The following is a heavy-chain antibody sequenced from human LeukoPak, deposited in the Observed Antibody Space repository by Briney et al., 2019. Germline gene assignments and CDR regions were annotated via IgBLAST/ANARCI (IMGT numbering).Heavy chain of an antibody. CDR3: VEDWRDESNCGGDCLQY. J-gene: IGHJ4*02. CDR1: GFTFNTYA. D-gene: IGHD2-21*02. Sequence: GGSLRLSCVASGFTFNTYAMTWVRQAPGKGLEWVSSFSVSGGGTYYADSVRGRFIISRDNSKNTLYLHMSSLRAEDTAVYYCVEDWRDESNCGGDCLQYWGQGTLVTVSS. CDR2: FSVSGGGT. V-gene: IGHV3-23*01.